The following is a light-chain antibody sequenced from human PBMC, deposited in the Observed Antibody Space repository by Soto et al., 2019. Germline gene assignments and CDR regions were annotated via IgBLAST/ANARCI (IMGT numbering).Light chain of an antibody. J-gene: IGKJ5*01. CDR3: QQYNNWPPKIT. Sequence: EIALTQSPGTLSLSPRARASLSCRASQSVSSEKLAGYQQKPGQAPRLLICGASGRATGIPERFSGSGSGTEFTRTISSLQSEDFAVYYCQQYNNWPPKITVGQGTRLEIK. V-gene: IGKV3D-15*01. CDR1: QSVSSEK. CDR2: GAS.